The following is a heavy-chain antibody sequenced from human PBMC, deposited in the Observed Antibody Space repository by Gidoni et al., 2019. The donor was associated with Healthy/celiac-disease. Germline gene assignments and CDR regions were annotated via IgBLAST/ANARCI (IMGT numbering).Heavy chain of an antibody. J-gene: IGHJ4*02. D-gene: IGHD6-19*01. Sequence: EVQLVESGGGLVQPGGSLRLSCAASGFTFSSYEMNWVRQAPGKGLEWVSYISSSGSTIYYADSVKGRFTISRDNAKNSLYLQMNSLRAEDTAVYYCARLTRRHSSGWYPDYWGQGTLVTVSS. V-gene: IGHV3-48*03. CDR3: ARLTRRHSSGWYPDY. CDR1: GFTFSSYE. CDR2: ISSSGSTI.